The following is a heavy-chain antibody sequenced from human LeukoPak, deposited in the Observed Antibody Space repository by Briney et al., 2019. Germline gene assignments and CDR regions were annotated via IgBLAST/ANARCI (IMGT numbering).Heavy chain of an antibody. CDR2: IYYSGST. D-gene: IGHD3-10*01. Sequence: SETLSLTCTVSGVSISSYYWSWLRQPPGKGLEWIGYIYYSGSTNYNPSLKRRVTISVDTSKNQFSLELSSVTAADTAVYYCARGQRSDAGWGLYYYYYYIDVWGKGTTVTVSS. CDR3: ARGQRSDAGWGLYYYYYYIDV. J-gene: IGHJ6*03. V-gene: IGHV4-59*12. CDR1: GVSISSYY.